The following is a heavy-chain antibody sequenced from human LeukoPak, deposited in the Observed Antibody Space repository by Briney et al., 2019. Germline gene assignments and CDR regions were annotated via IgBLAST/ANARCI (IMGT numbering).Heavy chain of an antibody. CDR3: ARAPLRGWTSSPTGRNRTSEHRDY. V-gene: IGHV1-18*01. CDR1: GYTFTSYG. J-gene: IGHJ4*02. D-gene: IGHD1-14*01. Sequence: AAVKVSCKASGYTFTSYGISWVRQAPAQGLEWMGGISAYNGNTNYAHKLHGRVTMTTDRSTSTDYMELRSMRSDDTAVYKSARAPLRGWTSSPTGRNRTSEHRDYWGQGTLVTVSS. CDR2: ISAYNGNT.